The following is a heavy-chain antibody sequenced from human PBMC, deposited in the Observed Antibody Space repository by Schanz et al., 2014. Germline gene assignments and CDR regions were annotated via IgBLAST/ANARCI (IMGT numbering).Heavy chain of an antibody. J-gene: IGHJ3*02. CDR2: ILGLASTT. V-gene: IGHV3-23*04. D-gene: IGHD4-17*01. CDR3: ARKMKLGVYGGKGHDSLDI. Sequence: EEQLVESGGGLVQPGGSLRLSCAASGFSFITYWMSWVRQAPGKGLEWVSAILGLASTTYYADSVKGRFTISRDNSKNLLYLQMNTLRAEDTAVYYCARKMKLGVYGGKGHDSLDIWGQGTMVT. CDR1: GFSFITYW.